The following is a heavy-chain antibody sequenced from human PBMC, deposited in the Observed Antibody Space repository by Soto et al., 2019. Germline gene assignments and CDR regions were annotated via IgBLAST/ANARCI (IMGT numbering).Heavy chain of an antibody. CDR2: IHHRGRT. CDR3: ARDQGSRLGD. J-gene: IGHJ4*02. Sequence: QVQLQESGPGLVRPSGTVSLPCAVSGLSISSDNWWSWVRQPPGKGRAWIGEIHHRGRTISNPPLKSRVAMSVVPSKDLFSLTLNSVTAADTAFYSCARDQGSRLGDWGQGILVCVSS. V-gene: IGHV4-4*02. CDR1: GLSISSDNW. D-gene: IGHD6-13*01.